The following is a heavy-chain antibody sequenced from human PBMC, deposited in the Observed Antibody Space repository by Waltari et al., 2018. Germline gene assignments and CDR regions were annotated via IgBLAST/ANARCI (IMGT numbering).Heavy chain of an antibody. J-gene: IGHJ6*02. CDR2: IYTSGST. CDR1: GVSISGGSYY. CDR3: ARDTRSWTRPDDSGGYDYYYYYAMDV. D-gene: IGHD6-25*01. Sequence: QVQLQESGPGLVKASQTLSLTCTVSGVSISGGSYYWNWIRQPAGKGLEWIGRIYTSGSTNDNPPLKSRVTISLDTSKNQVSLTLSSVTAADTALYYCARDTRSWTRPDDSGGYDYYYYYAMDVWGQGTTVTVSS. V-gene: IGHV4-61*02.